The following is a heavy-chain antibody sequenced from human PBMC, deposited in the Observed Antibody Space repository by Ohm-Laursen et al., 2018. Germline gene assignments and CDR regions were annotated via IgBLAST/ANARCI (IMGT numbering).Heavy chain of an antibody. CDR3: ARGSGWHHYYYYGMDV. D-gene: IGHD6-19*01. CDR1: GYSISSGYF. V-gene: IGHV4-61*01. CDR2: IYYSGST. Sequence: SDTLSLTCAVSGYSISSGYFWGWIRQPPRKGLEWIGYIYYSGSTNYNPSLKSRVTISVDTSKNQFSLKLSSVTAADTAVYYCARGSGWHHYYYYGMDVWGQGTTVTVSS. J-gene: IGHJ6*02.